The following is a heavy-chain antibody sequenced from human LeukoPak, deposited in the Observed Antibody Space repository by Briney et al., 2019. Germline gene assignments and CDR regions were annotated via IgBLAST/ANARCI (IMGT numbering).Heavy chain of an antibody. CDR2: FDPEDGET. CDR1: GYTLTELS. D-gene: IGHD6-19*01. V-gene: IGHV1-24*01. Sequence: EASVKVSCKVSGYTLTELSMHWVRQAPGKGLEWMGGFDPEDGETIYAQKFQGRVTMTEDTSTDTAYMELSSLRSEDTAVYYCATTTLEQWLVLLEDWGQGTLVTVSS. CDR3: ATTTLEQWLVLLED. J-gene: IGHJ4*02.